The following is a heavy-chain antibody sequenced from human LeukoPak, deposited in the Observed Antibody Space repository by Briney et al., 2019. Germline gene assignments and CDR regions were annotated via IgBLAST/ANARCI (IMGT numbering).Heavy chain of an antibody. CDR1: GGTFSSYA. V-gene: IGHV1-69*13. Sequence: SVKVSCKASGGTFSSYAISWVRQAPGQGLEWMGGIIPIFGTANYAQKFQGRVTITADESTSTAYMELSSLRSEDTAVYYCARAPTLWSGYYYYYYGMDVWGQGTTVTVSS. J-gene: IGHJ6*02. D-gene: IGHD3-3*01. CDR2: IIPIFGTA. CDR3: ARAPTLWSGYYYYYYGMDV.